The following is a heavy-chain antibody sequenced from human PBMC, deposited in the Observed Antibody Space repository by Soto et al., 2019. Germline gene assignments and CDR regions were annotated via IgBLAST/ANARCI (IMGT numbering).Heavy chain of an antibody. CDR1: GFTFSTFS. V-gene: IGHV3-48*02. CDR3: ARDLGWAFDS. Sequence: EVQLVESGGGSVQPGGSRRLSCAASGFTFSTFSMNWVRQAPGRGLEWISYISGGGRPISYADSVKGRFTISRDNAKNSLYLQMESLTDEDTAVYYCARDLGWAFDSWGQGTLVTVSS. D-gene: IGHD6-19*01. CDR2: ISGGGRPI. J-gene: IGHJ4*02.